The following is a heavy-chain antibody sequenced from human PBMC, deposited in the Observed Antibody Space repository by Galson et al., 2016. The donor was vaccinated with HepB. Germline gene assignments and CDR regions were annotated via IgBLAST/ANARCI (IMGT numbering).Heavy chain of an antibody. CDR2: FYYSGST. V-gene: IGHV4-39*01. CDR3: AIPGTSRFSWYFDL. Sequence: SETLSLTCTVSGDSISGSSYYWGWIRQPPGKGLEWIGNFYYSGSTYYNPSLKSRVSISVDASKNQFALTLRSVTAADTAVYYCAIPGTSRFSWYFDLWGRGTLVTVSS. J-gene: IGHJ2*01. CDR1: GDSISGSSYY. D-gene: IGHD1-7*01.